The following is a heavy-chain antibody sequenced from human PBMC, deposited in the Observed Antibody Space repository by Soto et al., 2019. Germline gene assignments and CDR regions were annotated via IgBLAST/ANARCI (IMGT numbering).Heavy chain of an antibody. D-gene: IGHD5-12*01. CDR3: AKDIFLGGKIVATVFDY. Sequence: PGGSLRLSCAASGFTFDDYAMHWVRQAPGKGLEWVSGISWNSGSIGYADSVKGRFTSSRDNAKNSLYLQMNSLRAEDTALYYCAKDIFLGGKIVATVFDYWGQGTLVTVSS. J-gene: IGHJ4*02. CDR2: ISWNSGSI. V-gene: IGHV3-9*01. CDR1: GFTFDDYA.